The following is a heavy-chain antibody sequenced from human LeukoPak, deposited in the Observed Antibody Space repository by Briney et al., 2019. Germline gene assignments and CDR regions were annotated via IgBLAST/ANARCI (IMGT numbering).Heavy chain of an antibody. CDR3: ARTGHSSGWSAYFDY. CDR1: GFTFSSYW. Sequence: GGSLRLSCATSGFTFSSYWMSWVRQAPGQGLEWVANIKQTGSEKYYVDSVKGRFTISRDDAKNSLYLQMNSLRVEDTAVYYSARTGHSSGWSAYFDYWGQGTLVTVSS. V-gene: IGHV3-7*01. J-gene: IGHJ4*02. CDR2: IKQTGSEK. D-gene: IGHD6-19*01.